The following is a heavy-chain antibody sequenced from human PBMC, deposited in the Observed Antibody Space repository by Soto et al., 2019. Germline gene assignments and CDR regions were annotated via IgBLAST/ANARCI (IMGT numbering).Heavy chain of an antibody. V-gene: IGHV1-18*01. CDR3: ARDLKEWLRPQGLYYFDY. D-gene: IGHD5-12*01. Sequence: ASVKXSCKASGYTFSSYCISWVRQAPGQGLEWMGWISVYNGNTNYAQKFQGRVTMTTDTSTSTAYLEVRSLRSDDTAVYYCARDLKEWLRPQGLYYFDYWGQGTLVTVSS. CDR1: GYTFSSYC. CDR2: ISVYNGNT. J-gene: IGHJ4*02.